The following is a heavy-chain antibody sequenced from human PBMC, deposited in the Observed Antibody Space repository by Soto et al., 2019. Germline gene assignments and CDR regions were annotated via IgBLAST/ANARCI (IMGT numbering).Heavy chain of an antibody. CDR2: FYWDGDK. CDR1: GFSLSTSGVG. V-gene: IGHV2-5*02. CDR3: AHRRATPHYYDFWSGHSQNYFDY. D-gene: IGHD3-3*01. J-gene: IGHJ4*02. Sequence: ESGPTLVKPAQTLTLTCTFSGFSLSTSGVGVGWIRQPPGKALEWLALFYWDGDKRYSPSLKSRLTITRDTSKNQVVLTMTNMDPVDTATYYCAHRRATPHYYDFWSGHSQNYFDYWGQGTLVTVSS.